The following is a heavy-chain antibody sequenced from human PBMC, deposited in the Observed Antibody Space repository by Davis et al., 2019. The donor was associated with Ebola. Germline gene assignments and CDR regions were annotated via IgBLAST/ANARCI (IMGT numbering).Heavy chain of an antibody. V-gene: IGHV4-30-4*01. CDR3: AVGVTMVRGVVYYFDY. J-gene: IGHJ4*02. D-gene: IGHD3-10*01. Sequence: PSETLSLTCTVSGGSISSGDYYWSWIRQPPGKGLEWIGYIYYSGSTYYNPSLKSRVTISVDTSKNQFSLKLSSVTAADTAVYYCAVGVTMVRGVVYYFDYWGQGTLVTVSS. CDR1: GGSISSGDYY. CDR2: IYYSGST.